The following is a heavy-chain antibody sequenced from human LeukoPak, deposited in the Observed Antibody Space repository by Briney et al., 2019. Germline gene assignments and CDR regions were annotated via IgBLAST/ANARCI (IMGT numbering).Heavy chain of an antibody. D-gene: IGHD6-13*01. Sequence: GGSLRLPCAASGFTFSSYSMNWVRQAPGKGLEWVSSISSSSYIYYADSVKGRFTISRDNAKNSLYLQMNSLRAEDTAVYYCARRGSWYGVDYWGQGTLVTVSS. CDR1: GFTFSSYS. CDR2: ISSSSYI. CDR3: ARRGSWYGVDY. J-gene: IGHJ4*02. V-gene: IGHV3-21*01.